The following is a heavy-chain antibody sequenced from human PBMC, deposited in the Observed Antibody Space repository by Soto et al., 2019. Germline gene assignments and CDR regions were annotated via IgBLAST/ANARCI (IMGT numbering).Heavy chain of an antibody. Sequence: VQLVESGGGLVQPGRSLRLSCTASGFTFDDYAMHWVRQAPGKGLEWVSGISWNSGSIGYADSVKGRFTISRDNAKNSLYLQMNSLRAEDTVLYYCAKSPSYYGDFDYWGQGTLVTVSS. V-gene: IGHV3-9*01. CDR2: ISWNSGSI. J-gene: IGHJ4*02. CDR1: GFTFDDYA. D-gene: IGHD4-17*01. CDR3: AKSPSYYGDFDY.